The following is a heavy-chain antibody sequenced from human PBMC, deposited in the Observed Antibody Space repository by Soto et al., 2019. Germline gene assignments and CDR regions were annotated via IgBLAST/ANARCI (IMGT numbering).Heavy chain of an antibody. V-gene: IGHV4-59*06. Sequence: SETLSLTCTVSGGSISSYYWSWIRQHPGKGLEWIGYIYYSGPTYYNPSLKSRVTISVDTSKNEFSLMLSSVTAADTAVYYCARDSGTTAIDYWGQGTLVTVSS. D-gene: IGHD4-17*01. CDR2: IYYSGPT. J-gene: IGHJ4*02. CDR3: ARDSGTTAIDY. CDR1: GGSISSYY.